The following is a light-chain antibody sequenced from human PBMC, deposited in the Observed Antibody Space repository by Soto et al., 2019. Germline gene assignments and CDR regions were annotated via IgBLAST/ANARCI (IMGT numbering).Light chain of an antibody. V-gene: IGLV2-14*01. J-gene: IGLJ1*01. CDR1: SSDFGDDKY. Sequence: QSALTQPASVSGSPGQSITVSCTGSSSDFGDDKYVSWYQQQPGKGPNLLIYGVNSRPSGVSNRFSGSKSGNTASLTISGLQPEDEADYYCTSHTSSSTLYYVFGTGTKVTVL. CDR3: TSHTSSSTLYYV. CDR2: GVN.